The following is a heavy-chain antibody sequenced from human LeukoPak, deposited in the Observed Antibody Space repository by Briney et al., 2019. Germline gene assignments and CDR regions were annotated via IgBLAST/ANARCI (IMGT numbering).Heavy chain of an antibody. CDR1: GGSISSYY. J-gene: IGHJ4*02. CDR2: IYTSGST. V-gene: IGHV4-4*07. D-gene: IGHD6-6*01. CDR3: ARGGEYSSSSGLFDF. Sequence: PSETLSLTCTVSGGSISSYYWSWIRQPAGKGLEWIGRIYTSGSTNYNPSLKSRVTMSVDTSKNQFSLKLSSVTAADTAVYYRARGGEYSSSSGLFDFWGQGTLVTVSS.